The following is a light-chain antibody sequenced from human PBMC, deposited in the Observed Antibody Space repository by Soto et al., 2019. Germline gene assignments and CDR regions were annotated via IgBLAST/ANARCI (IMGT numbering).Light chain of an antibody. J-gene: IGLJ3*02. CDR2: GNN. CDR3: AAWDDSRNGVV. V-gene: IGLV1-44*01. CDR1: SSNIGSNS. Sequence: QSVLTQSPSASGTPGQRVTISCSGSSSNIGSNSVNWYQKFPATAPKLLIYGNNQRPSGVPDRFSGSKSGTSASLVISGLHSEDEADYYCAAWDDSRNGVVFGGGTKLTVL.